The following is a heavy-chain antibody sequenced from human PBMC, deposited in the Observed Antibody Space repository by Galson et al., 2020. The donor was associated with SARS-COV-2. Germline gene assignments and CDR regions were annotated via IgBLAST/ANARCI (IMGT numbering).Heavy chain of an antibody. D-gene: IGHD1-1*01. CDR1: GFTFDDYA. V-gene: IGHV3-9*01. Sequence: GGSLRLSCAASGFTFDDYAMHWVRQAPGKGLEWVSGISWNSGSIGYADSVKGRFTISRDNAKNSLYLQMNSLRAEDTALYYCAKGANYNWNDVGDAFDIWGQGTMVTVSS. CDR3: AKGANYNWNDVGDAFDI. J-gene: IGHJ3*02. CDR2: ISWNSGSI.